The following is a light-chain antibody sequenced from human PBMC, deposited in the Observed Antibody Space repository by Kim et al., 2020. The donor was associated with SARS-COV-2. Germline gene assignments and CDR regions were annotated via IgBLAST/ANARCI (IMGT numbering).Light chain of an antibody. Sequence: DIQMTQSPSSLSASVGDRVTITCRASQGISTYLAWIQQKPGRAPKSLMYGASTLQSGVPSKFSGSGSGTDFTLTISSLQPEDFATYYCQQYNSYPLTFGGGTKLEI. J-gene: IGKJ4*01. CDR2: GAS. V-gene: IGKV1-16*02. CDR3: QQYNSYPLT. CDR1: QGISTY.